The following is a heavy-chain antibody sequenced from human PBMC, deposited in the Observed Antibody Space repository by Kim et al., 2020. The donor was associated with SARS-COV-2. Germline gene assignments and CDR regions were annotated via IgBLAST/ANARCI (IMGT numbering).Heavy chain of an antibody. Sequence: GGSLRLSCAASGFTVSSNYMTWVRQAPGKGLDWVSIIYGGGSTYHADSVKGRFTISRDNSKNTLYLQMNSLRVDDTAVYYCATSRGYNYYGIDVWGQGTTVTVSS. V-gene: IGHV3-53*01. J-gene: IGHJ6*02. CDR2: IYGGGST. CDR1: GFTVSSNY. D-gene: IGHD3-10*01. CDR3: ATSRGYNYYGIDV.